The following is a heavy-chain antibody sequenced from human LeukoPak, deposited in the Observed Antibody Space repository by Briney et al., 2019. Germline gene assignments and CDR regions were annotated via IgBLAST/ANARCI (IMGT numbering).Heavy chain of an antibody. CDR2: IYYSGST. CDR3: ARQTVAGTVRDAFDI. CDR1: GGSISSSSYY. D-gene: IGHD6-19*01. J-gene: IGHJ3*02. V-gene: IGHV4-39*01. Sequence: SETLSLTCTVSGGSISSSSYYWGWIRQPPGKGLEWIGSIYYSGSTYYNPSLKSRVTISVDTSKNQFSLKLSSVTAADTAVYYCARQTVAGTVRDAFDIWGQGTMVTVSS.